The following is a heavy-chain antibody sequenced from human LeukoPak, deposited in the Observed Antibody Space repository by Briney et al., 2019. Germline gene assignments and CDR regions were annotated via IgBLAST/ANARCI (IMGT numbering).Heavy chain of an antibody. J-gene: IGHJ4*02. V-gene: IGHV1-18*01. D-gene: IGHD6-6*01. CDR3: AWSIAARYLFDY. Sequence: GASVKVSCKASGYTFTSYGISWVRQAPGQGLEWMGWISAYNGNTNYAQKLQGRVTMTTDTSTSTAYMELRSLRPDDTAVYYCAWSIAARYLFDYWGQGTLVTVSS. CDR1: GYTFTSYG. CDR2: ISAYNGNT.